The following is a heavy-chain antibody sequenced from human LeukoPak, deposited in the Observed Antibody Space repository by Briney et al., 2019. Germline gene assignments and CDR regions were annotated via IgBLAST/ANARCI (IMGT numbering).Heavy chain of an antibody. Sequence: SETLSLTCAVYGGSFSGYCWSWIRQPPGKGLEWIGEINHSGSTNYNPSLKSRVTISVDTSKNQFSLKLSSVTAADTAVYYCARDLSSSWHLYYFDYWGQGTLVTVSS. CDR1: GGSFSGYC. V-gene: IGHV4-34*01. CDR2: INHSGST. CDR3: ARDLSSSWHLYYFDY. J-gene: IGHJ4*02. D-gene: IGHD6-13*01.